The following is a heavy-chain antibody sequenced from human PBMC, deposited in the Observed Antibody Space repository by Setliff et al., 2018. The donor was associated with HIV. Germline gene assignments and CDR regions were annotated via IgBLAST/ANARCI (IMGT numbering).Heavy chain of an antibody. J-gene: IGHJ6*03. D-gene: IGHD1-7*01. CDR3: ARGDGTKYYYYYYMDV. CDR1: GGSFSGYY. CDR2: INHSGST. V-gene: IGHV4-34*01. Sequence: ETLSLTCAVYGGSFSGYYWSWIRQPPGKGLEWIGEINHSGSTNYNPSLKSRVTISVDTSKNQFSLKLSSVTAADTAVYYCARGDGTKYYYYYYMDVWGKGTTVTVSS.